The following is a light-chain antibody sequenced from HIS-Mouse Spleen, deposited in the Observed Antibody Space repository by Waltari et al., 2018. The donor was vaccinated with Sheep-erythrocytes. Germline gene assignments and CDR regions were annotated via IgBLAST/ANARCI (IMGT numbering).Light chain of an antibody. CDR3: CSYAGSYNHV. CDR1: SSDVGGYNY. Sequence: QSALTQPRSVSGSPGQSVTISCTGTSSDVGGYNYVSWYQQHPGKAPKLMFYDVSKRPSGVPDRFSGSKSGNTASLTNSGLQAEDEADYYCCSYAGSYNHVFATGTKVTVL. V-gene: IGLV2-11*01. CDR2: DVS. J-gene: IGLJ1*01.